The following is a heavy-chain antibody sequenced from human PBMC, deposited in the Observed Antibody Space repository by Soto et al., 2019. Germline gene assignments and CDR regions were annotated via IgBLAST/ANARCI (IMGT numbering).Heavy chain of an antibody. CDR2: IYYSGST. D-gene: IGHD5-18*01. CDR1: GGSVSSGSYY. Sequence: SETLSLTCTVSGGSVSSGSYYWSWIRQPPGKGLEWIGYIYYSGSTNYNPSLKSRVTISVDTSKNQFSLKLSSVTAADTAVYYCARGALYTALVRGGFDYWGQGTLVTVSS. CDR3: ARGALYTALVRGGFDY. V-gene: IGHV4-61*01. J-gene: IGHJ4*02.